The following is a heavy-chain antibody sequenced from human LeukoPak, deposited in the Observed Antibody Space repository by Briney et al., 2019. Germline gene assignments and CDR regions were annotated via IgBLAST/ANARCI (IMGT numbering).Heavy chain of an antibody. CDR2: IIPILGIA. V-gene: IGHV1-69*04. Sequence: ASVKVSCKASGGTFSSYAISWVRQAPGQGLEWMGRIIPILGIANYAQKFQGRVTITTDESTSTAYMELSSLRSEDTAVYYCASRAEGFLEWLLDYWGQGTLVTVSS. CDR1: GGTFSSYA. CDR3: ASRAEGFLEWLLDY. D-gene: IGHD3-3*01. J-gene: IGHJ4*02.